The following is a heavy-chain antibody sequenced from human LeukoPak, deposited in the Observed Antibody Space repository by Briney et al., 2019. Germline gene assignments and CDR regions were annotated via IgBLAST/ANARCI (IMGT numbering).Heavy chain of an antibody. CDR2: ISNSSTYI. CDR1: GFTFSSYS. J-gene: IGHJ4*02. CDR3: ARAPADSSGYYYSFDY. V-gene: IGHV3-21*01. Sequence: GGSLRLSYAASGFTFSSYSMNWVRQAPGKGLEWVSSISNSSTYIYYADSVKGRFTISRDNAKNSLYLQMNSLRAEDTAVYYCARAPADSSGYYYSFDYWGQGTLVTVSS. D-gene: IGHD3-22*01.